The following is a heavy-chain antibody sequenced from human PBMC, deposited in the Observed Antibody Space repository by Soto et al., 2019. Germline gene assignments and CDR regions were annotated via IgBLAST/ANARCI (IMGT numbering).Heavy chain of an antibody. CDR3: ARYPQTHSYAKFES. V-gene: IGHV4-61*02. Sequence: SETLSRTCTVSCGSISSGDYYCSWIRQPPGKGLEWIGRVYTVVITNYNPSLKSRVTMSIDTSKNQFYLRLTSVTAADTAVYFCARYPQTHSYAKFESWGQGRMVTLSS. CDR1: CGSISSGDYY. D-gene: IGHD3-16*01. CDR2: VYTVVIT. J-gene: IGHJ4*02.